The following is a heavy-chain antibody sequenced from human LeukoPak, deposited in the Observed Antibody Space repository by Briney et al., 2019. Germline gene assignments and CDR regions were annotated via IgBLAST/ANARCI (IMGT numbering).Heavy chain of an antibody. J-gene: IGHJ4*02. V-gene: IGHV3-15*01. CDR1: GFTLSNYW. CDR2: IRRKTDGETT. D-gene: IGHD2-21*01. CDR3: VTDLVIKGYFDY. Sequence: GGSLRLSCAPSGFTLSNYWMTWVRQAPGKGLEWVGRIRRKTDGETTDHAAPVKGRFTISRDDSKNTLYLQMNSLKTEDTAVYYCVTDLVIKGYFDYWGQGALVTVSS.